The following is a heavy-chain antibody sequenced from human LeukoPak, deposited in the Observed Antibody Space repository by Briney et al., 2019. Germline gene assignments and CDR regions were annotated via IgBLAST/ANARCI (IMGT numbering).Heavy chain of an antibody. CDR2: IYSSGST. J-gene: IGHJ4*02. V-gene: IGHV4-39*07. CDR3: ARLLTYYYDSSEEPFDY. Sequence: SETLSLTCRASGASINSGSNYWGWIRQPPGKTLEWIGSIYSSGSTYYNPSLKSRVTISVDTSKNQFSLKLSSVTAADTAVYYCARLLTYYYDSSEEPFDYWGQGTLVTVSS. D-gene: IGHD3-22*01. CDR1: GASINSGSNY.